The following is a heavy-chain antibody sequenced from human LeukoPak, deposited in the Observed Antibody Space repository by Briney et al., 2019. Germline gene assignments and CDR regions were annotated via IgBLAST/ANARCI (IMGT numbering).Heavy chain of an antibody. CDR1: GGSFSGYY. J-gene: IGHJ5*02. D-gene: IGHD2-8*01. CDR3: ARGRPGYSYGYGHIVLMVYGNWFDP. V-gene: IGHV4-34*01. Sequence: SETLSLTCAVYGGSFSGYYWSWIRQPPGKGLEWIGEINHSGSTNYNPSLKSRVTISVDTSKSQFSLKLSSVTAADTAVYYCARGRPGYSYGYGHIVLMVYGNWFDPWGQGTLVTVSS. CDR2: INHSGST.